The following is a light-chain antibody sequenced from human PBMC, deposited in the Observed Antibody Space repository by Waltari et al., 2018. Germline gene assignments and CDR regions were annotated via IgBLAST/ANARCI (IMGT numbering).Light chain of an antibody. CDR2: GAS. V-gene: IGKV3-20*01. Sequence: EIVLTQSPGTLSLSPGERATLSCRASQSVSSSYLAWYQQKPGQAPRLLIYGASSRATGIPDRLSGSGSGTDFTLTISRLEPEDFAVYYCQQYGSSPGITFGPGTKVDIK. J-gene: IGKJ3*01. CDR1: QSVSSSY. CDR3: QQYGSSPGIT.